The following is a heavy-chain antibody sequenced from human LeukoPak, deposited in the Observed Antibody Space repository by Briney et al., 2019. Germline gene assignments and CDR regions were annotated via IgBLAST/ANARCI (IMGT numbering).Heavy chain of an antibody. CDR2: FSGSGGRT. CDR1: GFTFSSYA. Sequence: PGGSLRLSCAASGFTFSSYAMSWVRQAPGKGLEWVSAFSGSGGRTSYTASVKGRFTISRDNSKNTLYLQMNSLRAEDTAVYYCAKADDIVATIGPFDYWGQGTLVTVSS. D-gene: IGHD5-12*01. V-gene: IGHV3-23*01. J-gene: IGHJ4*02. CDR3: AKADDIVATIGPFDY.